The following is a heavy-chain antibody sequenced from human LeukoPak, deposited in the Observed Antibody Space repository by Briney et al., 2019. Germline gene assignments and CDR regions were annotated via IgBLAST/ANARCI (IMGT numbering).Heavy chain of an antibody. V-gene: IGHV3-48*04. Sequence: GGSLRLSCAASGFTFSSYSMNWVRQAPGKGLEWVSYISSSSSTIYYADSVKSRFTISRDNAKNSLYLQMNSLRAEDTAVYYCARINVGADYYYYYMDVWGKGTTVTVSS. CDR2: ISSSSSTI. CDR3: ARINVGADYYYYYMDV. D-gene: IGHD3-16*01. CDR1: GFTFSSYS. J-gene: IGHJ6*03.